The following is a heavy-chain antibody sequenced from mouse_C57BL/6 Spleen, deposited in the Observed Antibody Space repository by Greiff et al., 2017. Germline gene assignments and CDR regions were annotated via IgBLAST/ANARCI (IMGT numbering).Heavy chain of an antibody. CDR3: AGVSIYYGNYVGAMDY. Sequence: QVQLKESGPGLVKPSQSLFLTCSITGFPITSGYYWIWIRQSPGKPLEWMGYITHSGETFYNPSLQSPISITRETSKNQFFLQLNSVTTEDTAMYYCAGVSIYYGNYVGAMDYWGQGTSVTVSS. D-gene: IGHD2-1*01. CDR2: ITHSGET. J-gene: IGHJ4*01. V-gene: IGHV12-3*01. CDR1: GFPITSGYY.